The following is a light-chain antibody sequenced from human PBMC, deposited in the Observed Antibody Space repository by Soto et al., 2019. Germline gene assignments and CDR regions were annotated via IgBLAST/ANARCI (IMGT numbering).Light chain of an antibody. Sequence: DLPLPQSPSSLSASVGDRVTITCRASQDISVYLAWSQQKPGQVPKLLIYSPSTLPSGVPSRCSGRGSGTDFTLTSSSRQPEDVATYYCQKFNTAPLTFGQGTRLEI. V-gene: IGKV1-27*01. CDR3: QKFNTAPLT. CDR2: SPS. J-gene: IGKJ5*01. CDR1: QDISVY.